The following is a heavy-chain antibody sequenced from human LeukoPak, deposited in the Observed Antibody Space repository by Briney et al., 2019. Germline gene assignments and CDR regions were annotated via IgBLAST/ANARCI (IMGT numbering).Heavy chain of an antibody. CDR2: ISSNGGST. CDR1: GFTFSDYA. Sequence: PGGSLRLSCAASGFTFSDYAMHWVRQAPGKGLEYVSAISSNGGSTYYANSVKGRFTISRDNSKNTPYLQMGSLRAEDMAVYYCARGGMTTVTTFYYYYGMDVWGQGTTVTVSS. V-gene: IGHV3-64*01. D-gene: IGHD4-17*01. CDR3: ARGGMTTVTTFYYYYGMDV. J-gene: IGHJ6*02.